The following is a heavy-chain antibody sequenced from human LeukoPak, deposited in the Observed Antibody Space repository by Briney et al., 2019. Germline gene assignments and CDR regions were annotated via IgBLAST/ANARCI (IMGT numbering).Heavy chain of an antibody. CDR2: ISGSAGST. V-gene: IGHV3-23*01. CDR1: GFTFSSYG. J-gene: IGHJ4*02. D-gene: IGHD3-22*01. Sequence: PGGSLRLSCAASGFTFSSYGMSWVRQAPGKGLEWVAAISGSAGSTYYADSVKGRFTISRDNSKNTLYLQMNSLRAEDTAVYYCARDDAMIVAIDYWGQGTLVTVSS. CDR3: ARDDAMIVAIDY.